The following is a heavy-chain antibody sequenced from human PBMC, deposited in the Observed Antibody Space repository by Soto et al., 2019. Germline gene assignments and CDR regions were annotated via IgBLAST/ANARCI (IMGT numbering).Heavy chain of an antibody. CDR2: INPKNGDA. J-gene: IGHJ4*02. D-gene: IGHD3-16*01. CDR1: GYSFTDYY. Sequence: QVQLVQSGAEVRKPGASVTVSCKASGYSFTDYYIHWVRQAPGQGLEWMGWINPKNGDAKYAQPFQGRVAWTRDTSISTAYMDLARLRADDTAVYYCARGRPVRLDVCDFWGQGALVTVSS. V-gene: IGHV1-2*02. CDR3: ARGRPVRLDVCDF.